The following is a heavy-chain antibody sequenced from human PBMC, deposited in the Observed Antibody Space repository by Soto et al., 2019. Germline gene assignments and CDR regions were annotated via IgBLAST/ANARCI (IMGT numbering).Heavy chain of an antibody. D-gene: IGHD3-22*01. J-gene: IGHJ6*02. CDR3: ARRRGDRDPYSCYYGGDD. V-gene: IGHV4-34*01. Sequence: SETLSLTCAVYGGSFSGYYWSWIRQPPGKGLEWIGEINHSGSTNYNPSLKSRVTISADTSKNQFSLNLSSVAAADTAVYYCARRRGDRDPYSCYYGGDDWGQGTTVTVSS. CDR1: GGSFSGYY. CDR2: INHSGST.